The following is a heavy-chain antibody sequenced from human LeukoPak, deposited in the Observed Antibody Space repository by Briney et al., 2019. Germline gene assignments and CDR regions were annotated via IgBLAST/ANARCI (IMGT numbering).Heavy chain of an antibody. CDR3: ARGIAAAPERAFDI. V-gene: IGHV4-4*07. CDR2: IYSSGST. D-gene: IGHD6-13*01. CDR1: GGSISSYY. Sequence: SETLSLTCTVSGGSISSYYWSWIRQPAGKGLEWIGRIYSSGSTDYNPSLKGRVTMSVDTSKNQSSLKMSSVTAADTAVYYCARGIAAAPERAFDIWGQGTMVTVSS. J-gene: IGHJ3*02.